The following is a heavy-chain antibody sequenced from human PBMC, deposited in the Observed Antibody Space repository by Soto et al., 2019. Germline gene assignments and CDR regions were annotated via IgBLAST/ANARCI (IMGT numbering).Heavy chain of an antibody. CDR3: ARAEDDSSGYLPFDY. D-gene: IGHD3-22*01. CDR2: IIPIFGTA. CDR1: GGTFSSYA. J-gene: IGHJ4*02. V-gene: IGHV1-69*12. Sequence: QVQLVQSGAEVKKPGSSVKVSCKASGGTFSSYAISWVRQAPGQGLEWMGGIIPIFGTANYAQKFQGRVTITADESTSTAYMERSSLRSEDTAVYYCARAEDDSSGYLPFDYWGQGTLVTVSS.